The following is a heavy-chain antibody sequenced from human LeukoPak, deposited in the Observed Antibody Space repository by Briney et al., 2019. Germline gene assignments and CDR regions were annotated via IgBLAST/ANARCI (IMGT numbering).Heavy chain of an antibody. J-gene: IGHJ4*02. CDR2: IRYDGSNK. CDR1: GFIFSSYG. CDR3: AKDRSYVWGSYDY. D-gene: IGHD3-16*01. V-gene: IGHV3-30*02. Sequence: GGSLRLSCAASGFIFSSYGMHWVRQAPGKGLEWVAFIRYDGSNKYYADSVKGRFTISRDNSKNTLYLQMNSLRAEDTAVYYCAKDRSYVWGSYDYWGQGTLVTVSS.